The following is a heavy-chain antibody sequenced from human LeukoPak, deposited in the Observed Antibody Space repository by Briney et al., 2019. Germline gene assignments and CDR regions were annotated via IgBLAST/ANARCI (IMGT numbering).Heavy chain of an antibody. D-gene: IGHD6-13*01. CDR1: GFTFSSYW. Sequence: GGSLRLSCAASGFTFSSYWMHWVRQAPGKGLVWVSRINSDGSSTNYADSVKGRFTISRDNAKNSLYLQMNRLRAEDTAVYYCARVGSWQQLGAFDIWGQGTMVTVSS. V-gene: IGHV3-74*01. CDR2: INSDGSST. CDR3: ARVGSWQQLGAFDI. J-gene: IGHJ3*02.